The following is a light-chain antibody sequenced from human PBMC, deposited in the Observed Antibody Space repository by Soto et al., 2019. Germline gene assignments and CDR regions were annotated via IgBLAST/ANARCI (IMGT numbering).Light chain of an antibody. V-gene: IGLV2-14*01. CDR1: SGDVGAYNF. Sequence: QSALTQPASVSGSPGQSITISCTGTSGDVGAYNFVSWYQQRPGRAPKLMIYEVNNRPSGVSNRFSGSKSGNTASLTISGLQAEDEADYYCCSYAGSYTVLFGGGTKVTVL. CDR2: EVN. J-gene: IGLJ2*01. CDR3: CSYAGSYTVL.